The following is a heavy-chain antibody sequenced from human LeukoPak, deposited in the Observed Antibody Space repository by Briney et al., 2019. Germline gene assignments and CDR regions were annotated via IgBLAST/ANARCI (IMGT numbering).Heavy chain of an antibody. D-gene: IGHD2-2*01. CDR3: ARGAAVPAATNYYYYYYMDV. J-gene: IGHJ6*03. V-gene: IGHV4-59*11. Sequence: KASETLSLTCTVSGGSISSHYWSWIRQPPGKGLEWIGYIYYSGSTNYNPSLKSRVTISVDTSENQFSLKLSSVTAADTAVYYCARGAAVPAATNYYYYYYMDVWGKGTTVTVSS. CDR2: IYYSGST. CDR1: GGSISSHY.